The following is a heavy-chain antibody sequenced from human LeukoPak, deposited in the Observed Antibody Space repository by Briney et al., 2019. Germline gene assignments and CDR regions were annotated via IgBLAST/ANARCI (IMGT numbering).Heavy chain of an antibody. V-gene: IGHV3-23*01. CDR2: ISGSADST. J-gene: IGHJ3*02. CDR3: AKRGGSESYFRAFDI. Sequence: GGSLRLSCAASGFTFSSYDMSWVRQAPGKGLEWVSTISGSADSTNFADSVKGRFTISRDNSKNTLFLQMSSLRAEDTAIYYCAKRGGSESYFRAFDIWAKGQWSPSLQ. CDR1: GFTFSSYD. D-gene: IGHD2/OR15-2a*01.